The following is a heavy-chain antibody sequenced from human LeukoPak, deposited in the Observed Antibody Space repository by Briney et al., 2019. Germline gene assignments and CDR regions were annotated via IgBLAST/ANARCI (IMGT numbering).Heavy chain of an antibody. V-gene: IGHV3-30-3*01. CDR1: GFTFSSYA. CDR2: ISYDGSNK. J-gene: IGHJ4*02. Sequence: PGRSLRLSCAASGFTFSSYAMHWVRQAPGKGLEWVAVISYDGSNKYYADSVKGRFTISRDNSKNTLYLQMNSLRAEDTAVYYCARDPRDGYGHFDYWGQGTLVTVSS. CDR3: ARDPRDGYGHFDY. D-gene: IGHD5-24*01.